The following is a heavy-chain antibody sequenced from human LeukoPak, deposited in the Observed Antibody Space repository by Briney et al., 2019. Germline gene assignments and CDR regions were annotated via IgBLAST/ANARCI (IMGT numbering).Heavy chain of an antibody. CDR3: ARRGHGYGSPFDY. CDR1: GFTFSSYA. CDR2: ISGSGGST. Sequence: GGSLRLSCAASGFTFSSYAMSWVRQAPGKGLEWVSAISGSGGSTYYADSVKGRFTISRDNSKNTLDLQMSSLRAEDTAVYYCARRGHGYGSPFDYWGQGTLVTVSS. J-gene: IGHJ4*02. V-gene: IGHV3-23*01. D-gene: IGHD5-18*01.